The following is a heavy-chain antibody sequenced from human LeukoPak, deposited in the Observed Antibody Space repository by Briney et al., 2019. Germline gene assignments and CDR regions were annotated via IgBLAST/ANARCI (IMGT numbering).Heavy chain of an antibody. CDR2: INHSGST. V-gene: IGHV4-34*01. D-gene: IGHD3-10*01. J-gene: IGHJ5*02. CDR3: ARGPGGGWFDP. Sequence: SETLSLTWAVYGGSFSGYYWSWIRQPPGKGLEWIGEINHSGSTNYNPSLKSRVTISVDTSKNQFSPKLSSVTAADTAVYYCARGPGGGWFDPWGQGTLVTVSS. CDR1: GGSFSGYY.